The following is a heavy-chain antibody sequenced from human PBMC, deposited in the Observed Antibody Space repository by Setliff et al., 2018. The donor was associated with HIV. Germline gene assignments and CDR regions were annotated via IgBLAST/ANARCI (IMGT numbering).Heavy chain of an antibody. CDR3: ANSHSAYFVDAFDI. J-gene: IGHJ3*02. V-gene: IGHV5-51*01. Sequence: PGESLKISCKGSGYSFTSYWIAWVRQMPGKGLEWMGIIHPGDSDIRYSPSFQGQATISADKSISTAYLQWSSLKASDTAMYYCANSHSAYFVDAFDIWGQGTMVTVSS. CDR2: IHPGDSDI. D-gene: IGHD3-22*01. CDR1: GYSFTSYW.